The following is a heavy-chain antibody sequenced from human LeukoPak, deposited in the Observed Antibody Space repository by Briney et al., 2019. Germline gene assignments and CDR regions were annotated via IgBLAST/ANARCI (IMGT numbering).Heavy chain of an antibody. CDR2: IYYTGST. D-gene: IGHD3-10*01. CDR3: ARGGVAAKYYFDF. CDR1: GGSISPLY. Sequence: SETLSLTCTVSGGSISPLYWSWIRQPPGKGLEFIGYIYYTGSTNFNPSLKGRVALSVDTSKNQISLKLNSVTAADAAVYYCARGGVAAKYYFDFWGQGTLVTVSS. J-gene: IGHJ4*02. V-gene: IGHV4-59*11.